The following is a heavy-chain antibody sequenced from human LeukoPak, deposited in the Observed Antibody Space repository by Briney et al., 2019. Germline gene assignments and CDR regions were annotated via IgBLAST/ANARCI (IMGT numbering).Heavy chain of an antibody. Sequence: GGSLRLSYAASGFTFSRYWMDWVRHAPGKGLVWVSRINSDVSSTSYADSVKGRFTISRDNAKNTLYLQMNSLRAEDTAMYYCVRSDWSDIWGQGTLVTVSS. V-gene: IGHV3-74*01. CDR2: INSDVSST. CDR1: GFTFSRYW. CDR3: VRSDWSDI. J-gene: IGHJ5*02.